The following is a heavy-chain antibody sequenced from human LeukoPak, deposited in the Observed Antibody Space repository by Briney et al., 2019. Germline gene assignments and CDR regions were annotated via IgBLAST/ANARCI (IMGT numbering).Heavy chain of an antibody. CDR2: IGGSGGST. CDR1: GFTFSSHG. D-gene: IGHD3-10*01. Sequence: GALRLSCAASGFTFSSHGMSWVRQAPGKGLEWVSGIGGSGGSTHYADSVKGRFTISRDNSKNTLYLQMNSLRAEDTAVYYCAKSLWFGELLSYFDHWGQGTLVTVSS. CDR3: AKSLWFGELLSYFDH. J-gene: IGHJ4*02. V-gene: IGHV3-23*01.